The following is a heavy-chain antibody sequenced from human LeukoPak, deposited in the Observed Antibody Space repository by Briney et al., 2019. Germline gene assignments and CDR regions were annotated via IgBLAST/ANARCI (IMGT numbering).Heavy chain of an antibody. J-gene: IGHJ6*03. CDR2: IYYSGST. D-gene: IGHD2-15*01. V-gene: IGHV4-39*02. CDR3: ARGYCSGGSCYPGYRYYYYMDV. CDR1: GGSISSSSYY. Sequence: SETLSLTCTVSGGSISSSSYYWGWIRQPPGKGLEWIGSIYYSGSTYYNPSLKSRVTISVDTSKNHFSLNLSSVTAADTAVYYCARGYCSGGSCYPGYRYYYYMDVWGKGTTVTISS.